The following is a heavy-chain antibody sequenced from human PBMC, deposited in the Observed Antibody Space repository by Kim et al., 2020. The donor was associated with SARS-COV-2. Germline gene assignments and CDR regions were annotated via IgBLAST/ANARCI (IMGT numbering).Heavy chain of an antibody. CDR2: IKSKTDGGTT. D-gene: IGHD3-22*01. V-gene: IGHV3-15*01. CDR3: TTDFGYDSSGYRSGPRLYGMDV. Sequence: GGSLRLSCAASGFTFSNAWMSWVRQAPGKGLEWVGRIKSKTDGGTTDYAAPVKGRFTISRDDSKNTLYLQMNSLKTEDTAVYYCTTDFGYDSSGYRSGPRLYGMDVWGQGTTVTVSS. CDR1: GFTFSNAW. J-gene: IGHJ6*02.